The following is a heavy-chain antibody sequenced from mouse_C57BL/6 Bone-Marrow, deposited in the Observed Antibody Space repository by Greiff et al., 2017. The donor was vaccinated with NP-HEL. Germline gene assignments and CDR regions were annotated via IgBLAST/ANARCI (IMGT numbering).Heavy chain of an antibody. J-gene: IGHJ4*01. Sequence: QVTLKESGPGILQSSQTLSLTCSFSGFSLSTSGMGVSWIRQPSGKGLEWLAHIYWDDDKRYNPSLKSRLTISKDTSRNQVFLKITSVDTADTATYYCARKGILYGSSYPYYAMDYWGQGTSVTVSS. CDR1: GFSLSTSGMG. V-gene: IGHV8-12*01. D-gene: IGHD1-1*01. CDR2: IYWDDDK. CDR3: ARKGILYGSSYPYYAMDY.